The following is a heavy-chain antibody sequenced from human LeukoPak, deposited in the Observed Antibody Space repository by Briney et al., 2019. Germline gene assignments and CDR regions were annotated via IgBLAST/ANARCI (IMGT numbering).Heavy chain of an antibody. CDR1: GGSFSSYY. D-gene: IGHD3-10*01. J-gene: IGHJ4*02. CDR3: ARTMIRGVIMNPHFDY. V-gene: IGHV4-59*01. CDR2: IYYSGST. Sequence: PSETLSLTCTVSGGSFSSYYWTWIRQPPGKGLEWIGYIYYSGSTNYNPSLKSRVTISVDTSKNQFSLKLSSVTAADTAVYYCARTMIRGVIMNPHFDYWGQGTLVTVSS.